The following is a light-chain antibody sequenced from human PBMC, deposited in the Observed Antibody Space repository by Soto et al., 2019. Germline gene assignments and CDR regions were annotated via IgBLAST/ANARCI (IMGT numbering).Light chain of an antibody. Sequence: EVELTQSPGTLSLPPGERATLSRRASQSVSSSHLAWYQQKRGQAPRLLIYDTSTRATGIPDRFSGSGSGTDFTLTISRLEPEDFAVYHCQQYGASPWTFGQGTKVDIK. V-gene: IGKV3-20*01. CDR3: QQYGASPWT. CDR1: QSVSSSH. CDR2: DTS. J-gene: IGKJ1*01.